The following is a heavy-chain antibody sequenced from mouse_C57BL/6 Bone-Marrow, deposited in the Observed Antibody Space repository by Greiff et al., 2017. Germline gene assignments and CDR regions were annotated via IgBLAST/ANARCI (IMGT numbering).Heavy chain of an antibody. V-gene: IGHV1-52*01. CDR2: IDPSDSET. D-gene: IGHD2-2*01. J-gene: IGHJ3*01. Sequence: QVQLQQPGAELVRPGSSVKLSCKASGYTFTSYWMHWVKQRPIQGLEWIGNIDPSDSETHYNQKFKDKATLTVDKSSSTAYMQLSSLTSEDSAVCYCARGGFMVTAYWGQGTLVTVSA. CDR3: ARGGFMVTAY. CDR1: GYTFTSYW.